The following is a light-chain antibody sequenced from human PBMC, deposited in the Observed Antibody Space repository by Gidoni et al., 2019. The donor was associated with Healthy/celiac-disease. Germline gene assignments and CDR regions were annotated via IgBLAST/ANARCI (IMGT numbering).Light chain of an antibody. Sequence: QAVVTQQPSLTVSPGGTATLTCGASTGAVTSGHYPYWFQQKPGQAPRTLISETSNKHSGTPARFSGSLLGGKAALTLSGAQPEDEAEYYCLLSYSGARVFGGGTKLTVL. J-gene: IGLJ3*02. CDR1: TGAVTSGHY. CDR3: LLSYSGARV. V-gene: IGLV7-46*01. CDR2: ETS.